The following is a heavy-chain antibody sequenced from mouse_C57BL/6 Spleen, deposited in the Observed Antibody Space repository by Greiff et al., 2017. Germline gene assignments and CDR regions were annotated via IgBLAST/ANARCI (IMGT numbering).Heavy chain of an antibody. D-gene: IGHD2-4*01. V-gene: IGHV1-64*01. CDR1: GYTFTSYW. Sequence: VQLQQSGAELVKPGASVKLSCKASGYTFTSYWMHWVKQRPGQGLEWIGMIHPNSGSTNYNEKFKSKATLTVDKSSSTAYMQLSSLTSEDSAVYYCAREWGLRLAYWGQGTLVTVSA. J-gene: IGHJ3*01. CDR2: IHPNSGST. CDR3: AREWGLRLAY.